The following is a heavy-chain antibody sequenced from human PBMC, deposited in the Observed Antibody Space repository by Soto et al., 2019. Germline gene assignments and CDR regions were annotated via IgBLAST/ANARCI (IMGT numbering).Heavy chain of an antibody. CDR3: ARQSRQLKTFDF. CDR1: GGFISSYY. J-gene: IGHJ4*02. V-gene: IGHV4-59*08. D-gene: IGHD6-6*01. Sequence: SETLSLTCTVSGGFISSYYWSWIRQPPGKGLEWIGYIYYSGSTNYNPSLKSRVTISVDTSKNQFSLKLTSVTAAAPAVYYCARQSRQLKTFDFWGQGTLVTLSS. CDR2: IYYSGST.